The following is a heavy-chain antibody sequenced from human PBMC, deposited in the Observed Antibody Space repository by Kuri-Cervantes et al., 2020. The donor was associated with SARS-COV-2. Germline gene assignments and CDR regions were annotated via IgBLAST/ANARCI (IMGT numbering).Heavy chain of an antibody. CDR2: ISYDGSNK. D-gene: IGHD5-24*01. CDR1: GFTFSSYA. CDR3: ARDLDGYIPNGGDAFDI. V-gene: IGHV3-30-3*01. Sequence: GESLKISCAASGFTFSSYAMHWVRQAPGKGLEWVAVISYDGSNKYYADSVKGRFTISRDNSKNTLYLQMNSLRAENTAVYYCARDLDGYIPNGGDAFDIWGQGTMVTVSS. J-gene: IGHJ3*02.